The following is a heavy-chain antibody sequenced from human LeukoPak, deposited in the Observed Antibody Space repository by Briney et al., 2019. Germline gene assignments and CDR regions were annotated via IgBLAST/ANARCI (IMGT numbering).Heavy chain of an antibody. J-gene: IGHJ4*02. V-gene: IGHV3-23*01. Sequence: GGSLRLSCAASGFTFSSYAMSWVRQSPGKGLEWVSAISGSGGSTYYADSVKGRFTISRDNSKNTLYLQMNSLRAEDTAVYYYAKLISSGYYSLSQGSPWYFDYWGQGTLVTVSS. CDR3: AKLISSGYYSLSQGSPWYFDY. CDR1: GFTFSSYA. CDR2: ISGSGGST. D-gene: IGHD3-22*01.